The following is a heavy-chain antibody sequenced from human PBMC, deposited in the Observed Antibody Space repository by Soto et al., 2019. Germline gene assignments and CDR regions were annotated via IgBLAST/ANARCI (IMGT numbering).Heavy chain of an antibody. V-gene: IGHV4-59*01. Sequence: SETLSLTCTVSGGSISSYYWSWIRQPPGKGLEWIGYIYYSGSTNYNPSLKSRVTISVDTSKNQFSLKLSSVTAADTAVYYCAREDCSGGSCGFDPWGQGTLVTVSS. CDR3: AREDCSGGSCGFDP. CDR2: IYYSGST. D-gene: IGHD2-15*01. CDR1: GGSISSYY. J-gene: IGHJ5*02.